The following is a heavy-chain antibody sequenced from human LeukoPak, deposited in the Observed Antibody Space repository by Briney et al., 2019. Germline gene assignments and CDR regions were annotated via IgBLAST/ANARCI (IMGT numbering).Heavy chain of an antibody. V-gene: IGHV3-30*18. CDR1: GFTFSSYG. D-gene: IGHD6-13*01. CDR3: AKDRRFAAAASKKGNGFDY. Sequence: PGGSLRLSCAASGFTFSSYGMHWVRQAPGKGLEWVAVISYDGSNKYYADSVKGRFTISRDNSKNTLYLQMNSLRAEDTAVYYCAKDRRFAAAASKKGNGFDYWGQGTLVTVSS. CDR2: ISYDGSNK. J-gene: IGHJ4*02.